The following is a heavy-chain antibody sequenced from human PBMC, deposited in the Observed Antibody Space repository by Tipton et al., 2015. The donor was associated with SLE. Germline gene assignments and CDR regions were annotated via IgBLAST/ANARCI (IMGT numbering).Heavy chain of an antibody. D-gene: IGHD3-10*01. J-gene: IGHJ4*02. Sequence: TLSLTCTVSGGSISSSSYYWSWIRQPPGKGLEWIGYIYYSGSTNYNPSLKSRVTISVDTSKNQFSLKLSSVTAADTAVYYCARGMVRGVTGRPSGFDYWGQGTLVTVSS. V-gene: IGHV4-61*05. CDR3: ARGMVRGVTGRPSGFDY. CDR2: IYYSGST. CDR1: GGSISSSSYY.